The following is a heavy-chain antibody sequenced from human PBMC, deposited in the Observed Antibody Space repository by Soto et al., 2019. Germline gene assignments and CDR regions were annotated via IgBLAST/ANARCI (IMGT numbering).Heavy chain of an antibody. CDR1: GFTFSSYG. Sequence: QVQLVESGGGVVQPGRSLRLSCAASGFTFSSYGMHWVRQAPGKGLEWVAVISYDGSNKYYADSVKGRFTISRDNSKNTLYLQMNSRRAEDTAVYYCAKLRDCSGGSCYSGNHDYWGQGTLVTVSS. D-gene: IGHD2-15*01. CDR2: ISYDGSNK. J-gene: IGHJ4*02. CDR3: AKLRDCSGGSCYSGNHDY. V-gene: IGHV3-30*18.